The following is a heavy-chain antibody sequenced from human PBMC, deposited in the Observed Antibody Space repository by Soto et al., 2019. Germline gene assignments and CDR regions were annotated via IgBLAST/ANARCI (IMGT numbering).Heavy chain of an antibody. CDR2: IYFGGST. J-gene: IGHJ4*02. D-gene: IGHD2-15*01. CDR3: ARRGGPADF. V-gene: IGHV4-39*01. CDR1: GGSISSSTYY. Sequence: QLQLQESGPGLVKPSETLSLTCTVSGGSISSSTYYWGWIRQPPGKGLEWIGSIYFGGSTYYNPSLNSRVTISVETSKSQFSLKLSSVTAADTAVYYCARRGGPADFWGQGTLVTVSS.